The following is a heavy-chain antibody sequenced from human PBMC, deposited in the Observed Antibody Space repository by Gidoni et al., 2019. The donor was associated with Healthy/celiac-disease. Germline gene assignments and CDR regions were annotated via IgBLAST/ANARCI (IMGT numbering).Heavy chain of an antibody. CDR1: GFTFSRYG. V-gene: IGHV3-30*03. J-gene: IGHJ3*02. CDR2: ISYDGSNK. Sequence: QVQLVESGGGVVQPGRSLRLSCAASGFTFSRYGMHWVRQAPGKGLEWVAVISYDGSNKYYADSVKGRFTISRDNSKNTLYLQMNSLRAEDTAVYYCARDGGAAAGLYAFDIWGQGTMVTVSS. D-gene: IGHD6-13*01. CDR3: ARDGGAAAGLYAFDI.